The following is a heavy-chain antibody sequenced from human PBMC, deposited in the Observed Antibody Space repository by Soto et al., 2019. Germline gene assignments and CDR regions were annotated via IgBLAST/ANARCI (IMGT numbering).Heavy chain of an antibody. CDR3: AKDIGDIVVIPASISAYYALHV. CDR2: ISGSGGST. Sequence: EVQLLESGGGLVLPGGSLRLSCAASGFTFSSYAMSWVRQAPGKGLQWVSAISGSGGSTYYADSVKGRFTISRDNSKNTLYLQMNSLRAEDTAVYYCAKDIGDIVVIPASISAYYALHVWGQGTTVTVSS. J-gene: IGHJ6*02. V-gene: IGHV3-23*01. D-gene: IGHD2-2*01. CDR1: GFTFSSYA.